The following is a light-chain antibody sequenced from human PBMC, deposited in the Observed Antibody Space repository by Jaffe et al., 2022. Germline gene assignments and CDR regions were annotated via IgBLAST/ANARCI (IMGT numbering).Light chain of an antibody. V-gene: IGKV3-11*01. CDR1: QSVSSS. CDR3: QQRSNWPPMYT. Sequence: EIVLTQSPATLSLSPGERATLSCRASQSVSSSLAWYQQKPGQAPRLLIYDASDRATGIPARFSGSGSGTDFTLTINSLEPEDFAVYYCQQRSNWPPMYTFGQGTKLEIK. CDR2: DAS. J-gene: IGKJ2*01.